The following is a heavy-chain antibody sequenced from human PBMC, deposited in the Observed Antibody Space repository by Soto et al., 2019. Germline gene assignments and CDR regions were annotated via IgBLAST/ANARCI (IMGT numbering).Heavy chain of an antibody. V-gene: IGHV1-46*01. CDR3: ARYDYNGYYFDY. CDR1: GSTFSTYY. J-gene: IGHJ4*01. CDR2: INPSGGST. Sequence: APVKVSCKASGSTFSTYYMHWVRQAPGQGYEWMGIINPSGGSTTYAQKFQGRVTMTRDTSTTTVYMELSSLKSEDTAVYYCARYDYNGYYFDYWGQ. D-gene: IGHD4-4*01.